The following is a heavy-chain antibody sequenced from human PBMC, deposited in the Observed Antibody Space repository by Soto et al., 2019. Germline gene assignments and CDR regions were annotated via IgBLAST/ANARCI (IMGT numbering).Heavy chain of an antibody. D-gene: IGHD2-15*01. CDR1: GFTFSSYA. CDR3: ARDDGSVLYYYYGMDV. V-gene: IGHV3-23*01. J-gene: IGHJ6*02. Sequence: PGGSLRLSCAASGFTFSSYAMSWVRQAPGKGLEWVSAISGSGGSTYYADSVKGRFTISRDNSKNTLYLQMNSLRAEDTAVYFCARDDGSVLYYYYGMDVWGQGTTVTVSS. CDR2: ISGSGGST.